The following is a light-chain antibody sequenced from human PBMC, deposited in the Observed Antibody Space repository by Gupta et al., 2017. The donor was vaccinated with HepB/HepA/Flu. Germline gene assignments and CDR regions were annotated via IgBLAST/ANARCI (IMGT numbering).Light chain of an antibody. CDR2: GNN. Sequence: QSVVTQPPSASGTPGQRVTISCSGSSSNIGTNTVNWYQQLPGTAPKLLAYGNNQRPSGVPDRFSGSKSGTSAYLAISGLQSEDEADYYCAAWEDSLNGVVCGGGTKM. CDR1: SSNIGTNT. V-gene: IGLV1-44*01. CDR3: AAWEDSLNGVV. J-gene: IGLJ2*01.